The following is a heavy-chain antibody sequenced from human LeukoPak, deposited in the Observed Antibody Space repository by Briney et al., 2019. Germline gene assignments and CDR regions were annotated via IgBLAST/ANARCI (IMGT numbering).Heavy chain of an antibody. CDR1: GFTFSSYA. D-gene: IGHD3-3*01. Sequence: PGGSLRLSCAASGFTFSSYAMSWVRQAPGKGLEWVSAISGSGGSTYYADSVKGRFTISRDNSENTLYLQMNSLRAEDTAVYYCAKDSITIFGVVIIREGYFDYWGQGTLVTVSS. CDR3: AKDSITIFGVVIIREGYFDY. J-gene: IGHJ4*02. CDR2: ISGSGGST. V-gene: IGHV3-23*01.